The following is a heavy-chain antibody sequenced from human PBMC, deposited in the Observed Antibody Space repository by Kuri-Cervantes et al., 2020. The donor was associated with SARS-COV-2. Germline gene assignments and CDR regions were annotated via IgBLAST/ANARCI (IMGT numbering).Heavy chain of an antibody. Sequence: ETLSLTCAASGFTFSSYSMNWVRQAPGKGLEWVSYISSSSSTIYYADSVKGRFTISKESGENSLYLHMNSLRGDDTAVYYCARVAGEGPIYYYYMDVWGKGTTVTVS. CDR1: GFTFSSYS. CDR2: ISSSSSTI. D-gene: IGHD2-21*01. V-gene: IGHV3-48*04. J-gene: IGHJ6*03. CDR3: ARVAGEGPIYYYYMDV.